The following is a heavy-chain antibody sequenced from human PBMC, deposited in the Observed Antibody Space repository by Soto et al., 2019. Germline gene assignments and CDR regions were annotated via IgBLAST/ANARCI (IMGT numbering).Heavy chain of an antibody. CDR3: ARAFSGWSYYYYGMDV. J-gene: IGHJ6*02. D-gene: IGHD6-19*01. Sequence: GGSLRLSCAASGFTFSSYDMHWVRQATGKGLEWVSAIGTAGDTYYPGSVKGRFTISRENAKNSLYLQMNSLRAGDTAVYYCARAFSGWSYYYYGMDVWGQGTTVTVSS. V-gene: IGHV3-13*01. CDR2: IGTAGDT. CDR1: GFTFSSYD.